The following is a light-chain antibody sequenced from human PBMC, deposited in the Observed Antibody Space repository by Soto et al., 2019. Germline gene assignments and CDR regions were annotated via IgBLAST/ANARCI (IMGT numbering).Light chain of an antibody. Sequence: QSVLTQPLSASGSPGQSVTISCTGTSSDVGGYDYVSWYQHHPGKAPKLMIYEVTKRPSGVPDRISGYKSGNTASLTVSGLQAEDEADYYCSSYAGSNIGVFGTGTKVNGL. V-gene: IGLV2-8*01. CDR2: EVT. CDR3: SSYAGSNIGV. J-gene: IGLJ1*01. CDR1: SSDVGGYDY.